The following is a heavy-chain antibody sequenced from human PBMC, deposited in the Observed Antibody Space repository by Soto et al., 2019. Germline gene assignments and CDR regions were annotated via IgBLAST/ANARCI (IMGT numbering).Heavy chain of an antibody. CDR3: ARDKLAARPPDYYYGMDV. Sequence: QVQLVESGGGVVQPGRSLRLSCAASGFTFSSYGMHWVRQAPGKGLEWVAVIWYDGSNKYYADSVKGRFTISRDNSKNTPYLQMNSLRAEDSAVYYCARDKLAARPPDYYYGMDVWGQGTTVTVSS. CDR1: GFTFSSYG. V-gene: IGHV3-33*01. CDR2: IWYDGSNK. D-gene: IGHD6-6*01. J-gene: IGHJ6*02.